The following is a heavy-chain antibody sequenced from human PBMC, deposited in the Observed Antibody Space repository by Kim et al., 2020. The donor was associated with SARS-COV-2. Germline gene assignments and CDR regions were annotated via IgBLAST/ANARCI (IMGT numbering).Heavy chain of an antibody. D-gene: IGHD3-3*01. Sequence: GGSLRLSCAASGFTFADYAMHWVRQAPGKGLQWVAVISRAGNDQFYADSVKGRVIISRDNSQNTVFLQINSLRVEDSGLYYCARDRLVRSIYGVLWSGPKDFYYYYTIDVWGLGTTVSV. CDR2: ISRAGNDQ. CDR3: ARDRLVRSIYGVLWSGPKDFYYYYTIDV. J-gene: IGHJ6*02. CDR1: GFTFADYA. V-gene: IGHV3-30*04.